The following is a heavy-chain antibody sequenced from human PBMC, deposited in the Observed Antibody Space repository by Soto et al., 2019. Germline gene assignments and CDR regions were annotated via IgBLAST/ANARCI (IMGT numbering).Heavy chain of an antibody. CDR3: ARLRLFYFDY. V-gene: IGHV3-7*01. D-gene: IGHD4-17*01. J-gene: IGHJ4*02. Sequence: GSLRLSCVASGFTFSGYWMSWVRQAPGKGLEWVASIKEDGSVSYSVDSVKGRFTISRDNAKNSLYLQMNSLRAEDTAVYYCARLRLFYFDYWGQGTLVTVSS. CDR2: IKEDGSVS. CDR1: GFTFSGYW.